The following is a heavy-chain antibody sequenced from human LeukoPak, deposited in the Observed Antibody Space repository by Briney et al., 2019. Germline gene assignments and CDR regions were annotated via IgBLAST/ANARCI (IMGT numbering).Heavy chain of an antibody. CDR3: ARDQIESWLGRYYYGMDV. D-gene: IGHD3-9*01. Sequence: GGSLRLSCAASGFTFSDFYMSWIRQAPGKGLEWVSYISSSGNTKYYADSVKGRFTMSRDNAKNSLYLQMNSLRAEDTAVYYCARDQIESWLGRYYYGMDVWGQGTTVTVSS. J-gene: IGHJ6*02. V-gene: IGHV3-11*04. CDR1: GFTFSDFY. CDR2: ISSSGNTK.